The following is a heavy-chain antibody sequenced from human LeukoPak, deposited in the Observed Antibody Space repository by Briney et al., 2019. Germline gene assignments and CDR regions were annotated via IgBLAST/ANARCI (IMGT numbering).Heavy chain of an antibody. V-gene: IGHV3-9*01. Sequence: GGSLRLSCAASGFTFDDYAMHWVRQAPGKGLEWVSGISWNSGSIGYADSVKGRFTISRGNAKNSLYLQMNSLRAEDTALYYCAKDRRGGSTGDFDYWGQGTLVTVSS. D-gene: IGHD4-17*01. CDR3: AKDRRGGSTGDFDY. CDR1: GFTFDDYA. CDR2: ISWNSGSI. J-gene: IGHJ4*02.